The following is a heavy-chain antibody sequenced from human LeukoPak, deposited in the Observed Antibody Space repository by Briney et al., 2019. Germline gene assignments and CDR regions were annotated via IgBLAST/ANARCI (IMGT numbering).Heavy chain of an antibody. CDR3: ATRCTNGVCYKAYYMDV. CDR1: GYTLTSYY. D-gene: IGHD2-8*01. CDR2: INLNGGGT. V-gene: IGHV1-2*02. Sequence: ASVKGSCKASGYTLTSYYLHWVRQAPGQGLEWLGWINLNGGGTLSAQKFQGRVTMTRDASISTAYMELSGLRSDDTAVYYCATRCTNGVCYKAYYMDVWGKGTTVTVSS. J-gene: IGHJ6*03.